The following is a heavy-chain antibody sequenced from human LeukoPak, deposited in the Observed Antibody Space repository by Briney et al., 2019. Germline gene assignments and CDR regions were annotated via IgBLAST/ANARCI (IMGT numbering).Heavy chain of an antibody. CDR1: GYTFTSYY. Sequence: ASVKVSCKASGYTFTSYYMHWVRQAPGQGLEWMGWINPNSGGTNYAQKFQGRVTMTRDTSTSTAYMELSRLRSDDTAVHYCARDQAIVVVVSGGPNWFDPWGQGTLVTVSS. CDR2: INPNSGGT. CDR3: ARDQAIVVVVSGGPNWFDP. V-gene: IGHV1-2*02. D-gene: IGHD2-2*01. J-gene: IGHJ5*02.